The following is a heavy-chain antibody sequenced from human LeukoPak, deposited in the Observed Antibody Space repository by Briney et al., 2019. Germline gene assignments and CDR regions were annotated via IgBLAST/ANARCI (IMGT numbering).Heavy chain of an antibody. D-gene: IGHD2-21*01. CDR1: GGSFSSSNW. CDR3: ARAPIVVGLNAFDI. V-gene: IGHV4-4*02. Sequence: SGTLSLTCAVSGGSFSSSNWWSWVRPPPGKGLEWIGEIYHSGSTNYNPSLKSRVTISVDKSKNQFSLKLSSVTAADTAVYYCARAPIVVGLNAFDIWGQGTMVTVSS. J-gene: IGHJ3*02. CDR2: IYHSGST.